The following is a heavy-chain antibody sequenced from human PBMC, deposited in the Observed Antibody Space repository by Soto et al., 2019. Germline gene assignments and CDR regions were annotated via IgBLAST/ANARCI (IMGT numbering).Heavy chain of an antibody. CDR2: IYYSGST. D-gene: IGHD1-1*01. Sequence: PSETLSLTCTVSGGSISSYYWSWIRQPPGKGLEWIGYIYYSGSTNYNPSLKSRVTISVDTSKNQFSLKLSSVTAADTAVYYCARMRWNDVTNWFDPWGQGTLVTVS. V-gene: IGHV4-59*01. CDR3: ARMRWNDVTNWFDP. CDR1: GGSISSYY. J-gene: IGHJ5*02.